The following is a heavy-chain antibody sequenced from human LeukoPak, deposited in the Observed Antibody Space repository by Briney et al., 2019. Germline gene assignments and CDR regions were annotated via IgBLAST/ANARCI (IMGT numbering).Heavy chain of an antibody. CDR1: GFTFDDYA. V-gene: IGHV3-9*01. Sequence: PGRSLRLSCVASGFTFDDYAMNWVRQAPGKGLEWVSGISCNSGSIGYADSVKGRFTISRDNAKNSLYLQMNSLRAEDTALYYCAKAPRSGPYYFDYWGQGTLVTVSS. J-gene: IGHJ4*02. CDR2: ISCNSGSI. CDR3: AKAPRSGPYYFDY.